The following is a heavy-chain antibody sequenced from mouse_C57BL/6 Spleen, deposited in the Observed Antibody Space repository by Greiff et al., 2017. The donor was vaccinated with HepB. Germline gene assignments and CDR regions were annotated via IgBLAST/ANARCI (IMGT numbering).Heavy chain of an antibody. V-gene: IGHV1-15*01. CDR1: GYTFTDYE. D-gene: IGHD1-1*01. CDR2: IDPETGGT. J-gene: IGHJ2*01. Sequence: VQLQQSGAELVRPGASVTLSCKASGYTFTDYEMHWVKQTPVHGLEWIGAIDPETGGTAYNQKFKGKAILTADKSSSTAYMELRSLTSEDSAVYYCTVFITTVAYYFDYWGQGTTLTVSS. CDR3: TVFITTVAYYFDY.